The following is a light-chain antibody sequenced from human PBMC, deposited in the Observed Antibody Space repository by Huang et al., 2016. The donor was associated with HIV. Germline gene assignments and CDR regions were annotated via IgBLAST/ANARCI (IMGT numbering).Light chain of an antibody. CDR3: QRYDSVPRT. CDR1: QDLKNY. J-gene: IGKJ1*01. Sequence: DIQMTQYPSSLSASVGDRVTITCRASQDLKNYLAWYQQKAGQVPKLLIYAAASLQSGVPSRFSGRGSGTDFTLSIISLQPEDVAIYYCQRYDSVPRTFGQGTKVDIK. CDR2: AAA. V-gene: IGKV1-27*01.